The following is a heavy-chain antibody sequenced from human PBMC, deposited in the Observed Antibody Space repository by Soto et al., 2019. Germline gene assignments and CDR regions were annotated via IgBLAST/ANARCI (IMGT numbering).Heavy chain of an antibody. J-gene: IGHJ4*02. CDR3: ARGRQWLVDY. CDR1: GGSISSYY. V-gene: IGHV4-59*01. Sequence: SGTLSLTCTVSGGSISSYYWSWIRQPPGKGLEWIGYIYYSGSTNYNPSLKSRVTISVDTSKNQFSLKLSSVTAADTAVYYCARGRQWLVDYWGQGTLVTVSS. D-gene: IGHD6-19*01. CDR2: IYYSGST.